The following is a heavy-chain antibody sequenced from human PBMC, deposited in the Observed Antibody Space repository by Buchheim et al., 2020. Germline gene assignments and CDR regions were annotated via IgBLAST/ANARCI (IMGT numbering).Heavy chain of an antibody. V-gene: IGHV3-73*02. CDR1: GFTFSGSA. J-gene: IGHJ4*02. D-gene: IGHD6-19*01. Sequence: EVQLVESGGGLVQPGGSLKLSCAASGFTFSGSAMHWVRQASGKGLEWVGRIRSKANSYATAYAASGKGRFTISRADSTHTAYLQMNSLKTEDTAVYYCTWAVAGTGGVWGQGTL. CDR3: TWAVAGTGGV. CDR2: IRSKANSYAT.